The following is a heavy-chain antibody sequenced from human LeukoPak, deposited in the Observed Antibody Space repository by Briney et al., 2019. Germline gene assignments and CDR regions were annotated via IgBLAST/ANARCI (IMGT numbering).Heavy chain of an antibody. CDR3: ARGGDGYNLRKPDYYYYGMDV. D-gene: IGHD5-24*01. V-gene: IGHV3-30*04. CDR1: GFTFSSYA. Sequence: GGSLRLSCAASGFTFSSYAMHWVRQAPGKGLEWVAVISYDGSNKYYADSVKGQFTISRDNSKNTLYLQMNSLRAEDTAVYYCARGGDGYNLRKPDYYYYGMDVWGQGTTVTVSS. CDR2: ISYDGSNK. J-gene: IGHJ6*02.